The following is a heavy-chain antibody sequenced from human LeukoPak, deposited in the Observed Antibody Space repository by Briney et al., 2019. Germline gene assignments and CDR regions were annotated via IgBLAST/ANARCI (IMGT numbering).Heavy chain of an antibody. J-gene: IGHJ6*03. D-gene: IGHD2-15*01. CDR3: ARDPRPEGGGGYYYYMDV. Sequence: GGSLRLSCAASGFTFSSYSMNWVRQAPGKGLEWVSSISSSSSYIYYADSVKGRFTISRDNAKNSLYLQMNSLRAEDTAVYYCARDPRPEGGGGYYYYMDVWGKGTTVTVSS. V-gene: IGHV3-21*01. CDR1: GFTFSSYS. CDR2: ISSSSSYI.